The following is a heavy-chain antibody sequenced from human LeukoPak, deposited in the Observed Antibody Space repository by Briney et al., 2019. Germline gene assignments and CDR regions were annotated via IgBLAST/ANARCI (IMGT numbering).Heavy chain of an antibody. Sequence: PSETLSLTCTVSGGSISRSLYYWGWIRQPPGKGLEWIGTIYYSGSTYYNPSLKSRVTISVDTSKSQFSLKLSSVTAADTAVYYCAREWGYSYGQYYYYYYGMDVWGQGTTVTVSS. CDR3: AREWGYSYGQYYYYYYGMDV. J-gene: IGHJ6*02. CDR1: GGSISRSLYY. D-gene: IGHD5-18*01. CDR2: IYYSGST. V-gene: IGHV4-39*07.